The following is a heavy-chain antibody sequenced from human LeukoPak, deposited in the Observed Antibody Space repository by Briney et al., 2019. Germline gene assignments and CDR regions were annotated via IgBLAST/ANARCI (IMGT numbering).Heavy chain of an antibody. CDR3: AKLWDSGTYFYFDY. CDR2: TSGSGGST. V-gene: IGHV3-23*01. J-gene: IGHJ4*02. Sequence: GGSLRLSCAASGFTFSSYAMSWVRQAPGKGLEWVSTTSGSGGSTYYADSVKGRFTISRDNSKNTLYLQMNSLRAEDTAAYYCAKLWDSGTYFYFDYWGQGTLVTVSS. CDR1: GFTFSSYA. D-gene: IGHD1-26*01.